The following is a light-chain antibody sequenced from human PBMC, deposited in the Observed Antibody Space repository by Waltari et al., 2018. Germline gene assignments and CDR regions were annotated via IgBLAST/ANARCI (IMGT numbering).Light chain of an antibody. CDR3: QQRTNWPS. CDR2: DAS. CDR1: QGISSF. V-gene: IGKV3-11*01. Sequence: IVFTQSPATLSLSPGESATLSCRASQGISSFLAWYQQKPGQAPRLLVYDASNRATGIPARFSGSGSGADFTLTISSLEPEDFAVYYCQQRTNWPSFGGGTRVELK. J-gene: IGKJ4*01.